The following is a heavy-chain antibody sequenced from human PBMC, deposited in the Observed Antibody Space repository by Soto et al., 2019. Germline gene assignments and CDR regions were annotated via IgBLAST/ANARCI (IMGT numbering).Heavy chain of an antibody. D-gene: IGHD3-22*01. V-gene: IGHV4-4*02. Sequence: QVQLQESSPGLVKPSGTLSLTCAVSGGSISSSNWWSWVRQPPGKGLEWIGEIYHSGSTNYNPSLTSRVTISVAKSKHQFSLKLSSVTAADTAVYYCAREFLYYYDSSGYFGWFDPWGQGTLVTVSS. CDR1: GGSISSSNW. CDR3: AREFLYYYDSSGYFGWFDP. CDR2: IYHSGST. J-gene: IGHJ5*02.